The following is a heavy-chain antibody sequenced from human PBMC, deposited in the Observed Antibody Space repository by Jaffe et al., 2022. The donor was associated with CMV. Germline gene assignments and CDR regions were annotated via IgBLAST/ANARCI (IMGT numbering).Heavy chain of an antibody. CDR2: VYSSGST. J-gene: IGHJ5*02. CDR3: VRGPRSSSGWFDP. D-gene: IGHD6-6*01. V-gene: IGHV4-4*07. Sequence: QVQLQESGPGLVKPSETLSLTCTVSGGSISPNFWSWLRQPAGKGLEWIGRVYSSGSTNYNPSLKSRVTMSVDTSKNQFSLNLTSVTAADTAVYYCVRGPRSSSGWFDPWGQGALVTVSS. CDR1: GGSISPNF.